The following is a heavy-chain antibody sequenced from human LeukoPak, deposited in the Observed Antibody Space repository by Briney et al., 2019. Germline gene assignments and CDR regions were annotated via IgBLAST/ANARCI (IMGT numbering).Heavy chain of an antibody. CDR1: GFTFSSYS. Sequence: GGSLTLSCAASGFTFSSYSMNWVRQAPGKRLDWLSSSSSSSSYIYDADSVKGRFTISRDNAKNSLYLQMNSLRAEDTAVYYCARSQPLELLGYFDYWGQGTLVTVSS. CDR2: SSSSSSYI. V-gene: IGHV3-21*01. CDR3: ARSQPLELLGYFDY. J-gene: IGHJ4*02. D-gene: IGHD1-7*01.